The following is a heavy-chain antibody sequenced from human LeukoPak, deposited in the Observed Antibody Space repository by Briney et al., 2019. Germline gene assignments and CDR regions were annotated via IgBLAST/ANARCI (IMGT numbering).Heavy chain of an antibody. CDR1: GFTFSSYS. J-gene: IGHJ3*02. V-gene: IGHV3-21*01. Sequence: PGGSLRLSCAASGFTFSSYSMNWVRQAPGKGLEWVSSISSSSSYIYYADSVKGRFTISRDNAKNSLYLQMNSLRAEDTAVYYCAREMITGTGAFDIWGQGTMVTVSS. CDR3: AREMITGTGAFDI. CDR2: ISSSSSYI. D-gene: IGHD1-20*01.